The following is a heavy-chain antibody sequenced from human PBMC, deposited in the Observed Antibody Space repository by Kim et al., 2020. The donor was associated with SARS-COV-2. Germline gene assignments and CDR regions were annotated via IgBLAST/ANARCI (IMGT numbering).Heavy chain of an antibody. V-gene: IGHV3-23*01. Sequence: YAGSVEGRFTISRDHSKNTLYLQLNSLRDEDTAVYYCAIVASKLRFLNFEYWGQGTLVTVSP. CDR3: AIVASKLRFLNFEY. J-gene: IGHJ4*02. D-gene: IGHD3-3*01.